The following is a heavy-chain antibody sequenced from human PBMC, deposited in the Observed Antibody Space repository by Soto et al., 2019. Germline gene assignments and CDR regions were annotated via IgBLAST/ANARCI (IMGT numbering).Heavy chain of an antibody. J-gene: IGHJ6*02. CDR1: GFTFENYA. CDR2: INWNSYVM. Sequence: PGGALRLSCSGSGFTFENYAMFWVRQAPGKGLEWVSTINWNSYVMDSADSVKGRFIISRDNAKNSLYLHMNSLTIDDTALYYCAKDIIAEINDFDRHRGSTHNGMDVRGQGALVTLSS. D-gene: IGHD2-15*01. CDR3: AKDIIAEINDFDRHRGSTHNGMDV. V-gene: IGHV3-9*01.